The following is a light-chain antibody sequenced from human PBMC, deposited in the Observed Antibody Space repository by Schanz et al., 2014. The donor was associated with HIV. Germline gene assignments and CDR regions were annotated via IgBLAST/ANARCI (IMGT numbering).Light chain of an antibody. CDR1: SSNIGSNT. J-gene: IGLJ3*02. CDR3: QSYDSSLSGWV. Sequence: QSVLTQPPSASGTPGQRVTISCSGSSSNIGSNTVNWYQQLPGTAPKLLIYSNNQRPSGVPDRFSGSKSGTSASLAITGLQAEDEAHYYCQSYDSSLSGWVFGGGTKLTVL. CDR2: SNN. V-gene: IGLV1-44*01.